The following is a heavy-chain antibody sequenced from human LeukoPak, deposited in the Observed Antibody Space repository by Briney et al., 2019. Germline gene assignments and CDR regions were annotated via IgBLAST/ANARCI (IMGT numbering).Heavy chain of an antibody. CDR1: GFTFSNYA. V-gene: IGHV3-23*01. CDR3: ASTASPYCGGDCQPGEGFDY. Sequence: GGSLRLSCAASGFTFSNYAMSWVRQAPGKGLEWVSAISGSGGSTYYADSVKGRCTISRDNSKNTLYLQMNSLRAEDTAVYYCASTASPYCGGDCQPGEGFDYWGQGTLVTVSS. J-gene: IGHJ4*02. CDR2: ISGSGGST. D-gene: IGHD2-21*02.